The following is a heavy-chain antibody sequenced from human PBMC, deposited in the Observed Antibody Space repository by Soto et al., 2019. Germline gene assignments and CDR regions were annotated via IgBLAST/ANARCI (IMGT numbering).Heavy chain of an antibody. CDR1: GGTFSSYT. V-gene: IGHV1-69*04. CDR3: ARDLGAGSQLEPVDY. D-gene: IGHD1-1*01. J-gene: IGHJ4*02. CDR2: IIPIRGIA. Sequence: GASVKVSCKASGGTFSSYTISWVRQAPGQGLEWMGRIIPIRGIASYAQKFQGRVTMTRDTSTSTVYMELSSLRSEDTAVYYCARDLGAGSQLEPVDYWGQGTLVTVSS.